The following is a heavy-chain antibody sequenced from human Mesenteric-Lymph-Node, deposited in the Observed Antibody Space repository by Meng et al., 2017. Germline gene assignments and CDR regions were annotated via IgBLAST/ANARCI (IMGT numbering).Heavy chain of an antibody. D-gene: IGHD3-22*01. J-gene: IGHJ4*02. V-gene: IGHV1-18*01. CDR3: ARVSDDYDRTGYYNFDY. Sequence: QGRLGQAGAEVKKPGAAMKGTSKASGYTFTNYGISWVRQAPGQGLEWMGWISAYNGNTNYAQKLQGRVTMTTDTSISTAYMELRSLRSDDTAVYYCARVSDDYDRTGYYNFDYWGQGTLVTVSS. CDR2: ISAYNGNT. CDR1: GYTFTNYG.